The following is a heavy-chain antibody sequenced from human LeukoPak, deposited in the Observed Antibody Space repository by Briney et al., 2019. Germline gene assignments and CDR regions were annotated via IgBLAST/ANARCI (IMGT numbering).Heavy chain of an antibody. Sequence: GASVKVSCKASGYTFTGYYMHWVRQAPGQGLEWMGWIGPNSGGTNYAQNFQGRVTMTRDTSVSTAYMELSSLRSDDTAVYYCARSNDFWSGYYTAKPYYYYGMDVWGQGTTVTVSS. CDR1: GYTFTGYY. V-gene: IGHV1-2*02. D-gene: IGHD3-3*01. CDR3: ARSNDFWSGYYTAKPYYYYGMDV. J-gene: IGHJ6*02. CDR2: IGPNSGGT.